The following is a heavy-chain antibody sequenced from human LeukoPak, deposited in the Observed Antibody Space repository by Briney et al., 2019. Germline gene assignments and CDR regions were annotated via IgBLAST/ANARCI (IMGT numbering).Heavy chain of an antibody. V-gene: IGHV5-51*01. Sequence: GESLKISCKGSGYRFTTYWIGWVRQMPGKGLEWMGIIYPGDSDTRYSPSFQGQVTISADKSISTAYLQWSSLKASDTAMYYCERLDSSSWYPTFSYNWFDPWGQGTLVTVSS. J-gene: IGHJ5*02. CDR1: GYRFTTYW. CDR2: IYPGDSDT. D-gene: IGHD6-13*01. CDR3: ERLDSSSWYPTFSYNWFDP.